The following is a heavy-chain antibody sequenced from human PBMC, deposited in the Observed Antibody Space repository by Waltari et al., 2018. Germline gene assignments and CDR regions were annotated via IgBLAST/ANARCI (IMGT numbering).Heavy chain of an antibody. CDR1: GFTVSRFW. CDR2: IGPDGSDK. Sequence: EAQLVQSGGGLVQPGGSLTLACAAAGFTVSRFWMTWDRQAPGQGLQWVAHIGPDGSDKYYVDSVKGRFTISRDNAENSLLLQMSSLRVEDTALYYCVGWNDPINSWGQGTLVAVSS. V-gene: IGHV3-7*01. J-gene: IGHJ4*02. D-gene: IGHD1-1*01. CDR3: VGWNDPINS.